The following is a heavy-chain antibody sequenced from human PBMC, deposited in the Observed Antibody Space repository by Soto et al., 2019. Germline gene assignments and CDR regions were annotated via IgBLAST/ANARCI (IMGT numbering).Heavy chain of an antibody. Sequence: GGSLRLSCAASGFTFSNYAMNWVRQAPGKGLEWVSAISGSGGSTYYADSVKGRFTISKDNSKSTLYVQMNSLRAEDTAVYYCTKNDLQGALAGPNWFDPWGQETLVTVSS. D-gene: IGHD6-19*01. V-gene: IGHV3-23*01. CDR3: TKNDLQGALAGPNWFDP. CDR2: ISGSGGST. J-gene: IGHJ5*02. CDR1: GFTFSNYA.